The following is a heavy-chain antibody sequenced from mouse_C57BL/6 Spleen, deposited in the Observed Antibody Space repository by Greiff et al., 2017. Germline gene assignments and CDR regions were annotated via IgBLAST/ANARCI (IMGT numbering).Heavy chain of an antibody. CDR2: IYPGDGDT. V-gene: IGHV1-82*01. Sequence: QVQLKQSGPELVKPGASVKISCKASGYAFSSSWMNWVKQRPGKGLEWIGRIYPGDGDTNYTGKFKGKATLTADKSSSTAYMQLSSLTSEDAAVYFCARSDSSGYFDYWGQGTTLTVSS. CDR3: ARSDSSGYFDY. D-gene: IGHD3-2*02. CDR1: GYAFSSSW. J-gene: IGHJ2*01.